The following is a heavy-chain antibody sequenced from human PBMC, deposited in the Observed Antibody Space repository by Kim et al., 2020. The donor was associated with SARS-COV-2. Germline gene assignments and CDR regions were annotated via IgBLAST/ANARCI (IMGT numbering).Heavy chain of an antibody. CDR1: GFTFSSYG. J-gene: IGHJ6*02. CDR3: ARDSYGSGSYAYYYGMDV. Sequence: GGSLRLSCAASGFTFSSYGMHWVRQAPGKGLEWVAVIWYDGSNKYYADSVKGRFTISRDNSKNTLYLQMNSLRAEDTAVYYCARDSYGSGSYAYYYGMDVWGQGTTVTVSS. CDR2: IWYDGSNK. D-gene: IGHD3-10*01. V-gene: IGHV3-33*01.